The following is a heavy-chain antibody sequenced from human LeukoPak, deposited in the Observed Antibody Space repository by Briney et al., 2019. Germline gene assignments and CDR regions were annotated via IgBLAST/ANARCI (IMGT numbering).Heavy chain of an antibody. V-gene: IGHV1-69-2*01. D-gene: IGHD2-2*01. CDR3: ATATQAHCSSTSCYDY. CDR2: VDPEDGET. Sequence: GAAVQVSCKDSGYTFNDYYMQWVQQAPGKGLAWMGRVDPEDGETIYAEKFQGRVTITADTSTDTAYMELSRLRSEDTAVYYCATATQAHCSSTSCYDYWGQGTLVTVSS. J-gene: IGHJ4*02. CDR1: GYTFNDYY.